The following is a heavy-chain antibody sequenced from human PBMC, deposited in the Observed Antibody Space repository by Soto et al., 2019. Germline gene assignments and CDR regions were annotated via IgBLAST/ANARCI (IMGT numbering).Heavy chain of an antibody. CDR2: IYPGDSDT. CDR3: ARLEAEAVDHYGMDV. V-gene: IGHV5-51*01. CDR1: GYSFTSYW. D-gene: IGHD6-19*01. Sequence: GESLKISCKGSGYSFTSYWIGWVRQMPGKGLEWMGIIYPGDSDTRYSPSFQGQVTISADKSISTAYLQWSSLKASDTAMYYCARLEAEAVDHYGMDVWGQGTTVTVSS. J-gene: IGHJ6*02.